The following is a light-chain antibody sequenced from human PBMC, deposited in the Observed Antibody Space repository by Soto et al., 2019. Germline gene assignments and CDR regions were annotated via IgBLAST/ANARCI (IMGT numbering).Light chain of an antibody. CDR2: EVT. V-gene: IGLV2-8*01. CDR3: TSYAGSNIPVV. J-gene: IGLJ2*01. Sequence: QSALTQPPSASGSPGQSVSISCTGTSSDVGGYNFVSWYQQHPGKAPKLMIYEVTKRPSGVPDRFSGSKSSNTASLAVSGLQAEDEADYYCTSYAGSNIPVVFGGVTKLTVL. CDR1: SSDVGGYNF.